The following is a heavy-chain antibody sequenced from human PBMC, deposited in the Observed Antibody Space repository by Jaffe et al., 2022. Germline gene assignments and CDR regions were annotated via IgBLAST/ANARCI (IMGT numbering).Heavy chain of an antibody. Sequence: QVQLQESGPGLVKPSETLSLTCTVSGGSISSYYWSWIRQPPGKGLEWIGYIYYSGSTNYNPSLKSRVTISVDTSKNQFSLKLSSVTAADTAVYYCARHAPYGDYDAGEFDYWGQGTLVTVSS. V-gene: IGHV4-59*01. J-gene: IGHJ4*02. CDR1: GGSISSYY. CDR2: IYYSGST. D-gene: IGHD4-17*01. CDR3: ARHAPYGDYDAGEFDY.